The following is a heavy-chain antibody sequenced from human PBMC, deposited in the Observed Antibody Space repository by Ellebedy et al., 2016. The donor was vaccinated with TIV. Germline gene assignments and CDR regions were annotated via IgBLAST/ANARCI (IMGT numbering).Heavy chain of an antibody. CDR2: MNPNSGDT. Sequence: AASVKVSCKSSGYTFTSYTIHWARQASGQGLEWMGWMNPNSGDTGYSLKFQGRVTMTTNRSVSTAYMELLSLASDDTAMYYCARGGGRGYGEIDDWGQGTLVTVSS. J-gene: IGHJ4*02. CDR3: ARGGGRGYGEIDD. D-gene: IGHD4-17*01. CDR1: GYTFTSYT. V-gene: IGHV1-8*01.